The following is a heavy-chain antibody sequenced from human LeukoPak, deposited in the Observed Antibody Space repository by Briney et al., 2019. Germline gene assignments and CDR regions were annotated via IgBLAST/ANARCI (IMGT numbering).Heavy chain of an antibody. CDR2: IYYSGST. Sequence: SETLSLTCTISGGSITGSSYYWGWIRQPPGKGLEWIGNIYYSGSTYYNSSLKSRVTISIDTSKNHFSLRLTSVTASDTAVYFCTRGSYDVLTGRSTLGEYWGQGTLVAVSS. J-gene: IGHJ4*02. D-gene: IGHD3-9*01. CDR1: GGSITGSSYY. V-gene: IGHV4-39*02. CDR3: TRGSYDVLTGRSTLGEY.